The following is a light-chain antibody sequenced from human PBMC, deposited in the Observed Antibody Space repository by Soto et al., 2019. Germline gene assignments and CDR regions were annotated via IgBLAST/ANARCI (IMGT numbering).Light chain of an antibody. J-gene: IGKJ1*01. V-gene: IGKV3-15*01. CDR3: QHRRT. CDR2: AAS. Sequence: EIILTQSPATLSVSPGGRATLSCRASQSLTNNLAWYQQKPGQAPRLLIYAASTRATGIPARFSGSGSGTAFTLTISSLQSEDFAVYHCQHRRTFGQGTKVEIK. CDR1: QSLTNN.